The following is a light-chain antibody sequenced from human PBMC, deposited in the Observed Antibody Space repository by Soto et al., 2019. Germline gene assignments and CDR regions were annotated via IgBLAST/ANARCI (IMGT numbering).Light chain of an antibody. J-gene: IGLJ3*02. CDR2: GNS. Sequence: QSVLTQPPSVSGAPGQRVTISCTGSSSNIGAGYDVHWYQQLPGTAPKLLIYGNSNRPSGVPDRFSGSKSGTSASLAITGLQAEDEADYHCQFYDSSLSGWVFGGGTKLTVL. CDR1: SSNIGAGYD. V-gene: IGLV1-40*01. CDR3: QFYDSSLSGWV.